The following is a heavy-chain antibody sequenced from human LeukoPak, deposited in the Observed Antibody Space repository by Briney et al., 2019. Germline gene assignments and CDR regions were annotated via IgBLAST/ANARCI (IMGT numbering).Heavy chain of an antibody. CDR2: IYYSGST. CDR1: GGSISSGDYY. J-gene: IGHJ6*03. CDR3: ARVDIVVVPAAIMGYYYYMDV. V-gene: IGHV4-30-4*08. Sequence: PSQTLSLTCTVSGGSISSGDYYWSWIRQPPGKGLEWIGYIYYSGSTYYNPSFKRRVTISVDTSKNQFSLKLSSVTAADTAVYYCARVDIVVVPAAIMGYYYYMDVWGKGTTVTVSS. D-gene: IGHD2-2*01.